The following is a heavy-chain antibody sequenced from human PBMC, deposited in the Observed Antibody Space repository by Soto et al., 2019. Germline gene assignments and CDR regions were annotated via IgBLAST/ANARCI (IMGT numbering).Heavy chain of an antibody. Sequence: SETLSLTCAVYGGSFIGYCWSWIRQPPGKGLEWIGEINHSGSTNYNPSLKSRVTISVDTSKNQFSLKLSSVTAADTAVYYCASRSMVRSYHYYGLDVWGQGTTVTVSS. CDR2: INHSGST. CDR3: ASRSMVRSYHYYGLDV. J-gene: IGHJ6*02. V-gene: IGHV4-34*01. D-gene: IGHD3-10*01. CDR1: GGSFIGYC.